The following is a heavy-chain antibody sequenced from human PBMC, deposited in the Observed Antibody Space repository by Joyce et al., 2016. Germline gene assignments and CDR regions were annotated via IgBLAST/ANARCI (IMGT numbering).Heavy chain of an antibody. CDR3: ARAREIRGNYYGLDV. V-gene: IGHV2-26*01. CDR1: GFSLNNAKMG. D-gene: IGHD3-16*01. J-gene: IGHJ6*02. Sequence: QVTLRESGPVVVKPTQTITLTCAVSGFSLNNAKMGVSWIRPSPGKALEWLAHIFSNDEKYYASSLKTRLTISKETSKSQVVLTLTNMDPMDIGTYYCARAREIRGNYYGLDVWGQGTPVTVSS. CDR2: IFSNDEK.